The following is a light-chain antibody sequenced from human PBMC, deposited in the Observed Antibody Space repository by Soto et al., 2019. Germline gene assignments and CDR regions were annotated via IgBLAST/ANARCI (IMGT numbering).Light chain of an antibody. J-gene: IGLJ2*01. CDR3: QSYDSSRSGSGV. V-gene: IGLV1-40*01. Sequence: QSVLTQPPSVSGAPGQRVTISCTGSSSNIGAGYDVHWYQQLPGTAPKLLIYGNSNRPSGVPDRFSGSKSGTSASLAITGIQAEDEADYYCQSYDSSRSGSGVFGGGTQLTVL. CDR1: SSNIGAGYD. CDR2: GNS.